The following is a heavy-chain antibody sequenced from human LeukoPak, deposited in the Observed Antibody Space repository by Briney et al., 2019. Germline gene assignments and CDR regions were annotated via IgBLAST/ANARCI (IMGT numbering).Heavy chain of an antibody. CDR3: ARLRVVPAAIGLDAFDI. J-gene: IGHJ3*02. V-gene: IGHV5-51*01. CDR1: GYSFTSYW. CDR2: IYPGDSDT. D-gene: IGHD2-2*02. Sequence: GESLEISCKGSGYSFTSYWIGWVRQMPGKGLEWMGIIYPGDSDTRYSPSFQGQVTISADKSISTAYLQWSSLKASDTAMYYCARLRVVPAAIGLDAFDIWGQGTMVTVSS.